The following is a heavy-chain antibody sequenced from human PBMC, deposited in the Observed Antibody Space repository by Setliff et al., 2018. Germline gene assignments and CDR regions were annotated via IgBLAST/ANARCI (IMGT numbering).Heavy chain of an antibody. CDR1: GGSISSYY. CDR3: AREQWLDPPGYYYMDV. V-gene: IGHV4-4*07. CDR2: IYIGGSA. J-gene: IGHJ6*03. D-gene: IGHD6-19*01. Sequence: SETLSLTCTVSGGSISSYYWSWIRQPAGKGLEWIGHIYIGGSANYNPSLKRRVTMSIDTSKNQFSLQLNPVTAADMAVYYCAREQWLDPPGYYYMDVWAKGTTVTVS.